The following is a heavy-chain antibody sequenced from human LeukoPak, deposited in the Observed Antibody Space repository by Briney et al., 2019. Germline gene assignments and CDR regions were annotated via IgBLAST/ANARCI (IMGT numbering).Heavy chain of an antibody. Sequence: PGGSLRLSCAASGFTFSSYGMHWVRQAPGKGLEWVAVISYDGSNKYYADSVKGRFTISRDNSKSTLYLQMNSLRAEDTAVYYCAKDAAGVTGYWGQGTLVTVSS. CDR1: GFTFSSYG. CDR3: AKDAAGVTGY. CDR2: ISYDGSNK. J-gene: IGHJ4*02. D-gene: IGHD2-8*02. V-gene: IGHV3-30*18.